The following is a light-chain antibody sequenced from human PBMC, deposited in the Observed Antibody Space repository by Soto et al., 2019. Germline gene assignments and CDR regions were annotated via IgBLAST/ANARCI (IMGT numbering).Light chain of an antibody. CDR3: HRAINFPRT. CDR2: AAS. CDR1: HDISTW. V-gene: IGKV1-12*01. J-gene: IGKJ1*01. Sequence: DIQMTQSPSSVSASVGDRVTITCRASHDISTWLAWFQQRPGKAPKLLISAASILQSGVPSRFSGSGSGTDFTLTFSCLQPEDFATYFCHRAINFPRTFGRGNKVEIK.